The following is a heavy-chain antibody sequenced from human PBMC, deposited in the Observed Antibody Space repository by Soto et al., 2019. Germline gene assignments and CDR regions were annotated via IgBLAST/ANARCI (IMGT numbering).Heavy chain of an antibody. D-gene: IGHD6-19*01. V-gene: IGHV3-23*01. CDR1: GFTVSSFA. Sequence: GGSMRLSCAGSGFTVSSFAMSWVRQAPGKGLEWVSGISGSGDGTYYADTVKGRFTISRDNSKNTLFLQMNSLRGEDTAVYYCAKDAIITVAGIQNYWGQGTLVTVSS. CDR3: AKDAIITVAGIQNY. CDR2: ISGSGDGT. J-gene: IGHJ4*02.